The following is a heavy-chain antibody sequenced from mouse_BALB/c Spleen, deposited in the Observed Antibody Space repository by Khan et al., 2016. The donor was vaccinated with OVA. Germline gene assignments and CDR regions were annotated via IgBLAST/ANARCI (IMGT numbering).Heavy chain of an antibody. CDR3: ARVYYGYDEGYWYFDV. CDR1: GFTFSGYG. J-gene: IGHJ1*01. V-gene: IGHV5-6-3*01. CDR2: INSNGGTS. D-gene: IGHD2-2*01. Sequence: EVELVESGGGLVKPGGSLKLPCAASGFTFSGYGMPWVRQTPDKRLELVATINSNGGTSYYPASVKGRFTHSRDNAKNTLHLQMRSLKSEDTAMYYCARVYYGYDEGYWYFDVWGAGTTVTVSS.